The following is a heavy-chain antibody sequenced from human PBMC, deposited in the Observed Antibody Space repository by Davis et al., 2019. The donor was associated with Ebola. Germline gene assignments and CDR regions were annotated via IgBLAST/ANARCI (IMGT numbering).Heavy chain of an antibody. CDR1: GFTFSSYT. CDR2: ISYDGSKT. CDR3: AKGGSGWPSDYSYGMGV. D-gene: IGHD6-19*01. Sequence: GESLKISCAASGFTFSSYTLHWVRQAPGKGLEWVAVISYDGSKTYYGDSVKGRFTISRDNSKNTLYLQMNSLRVEDTAVYYCAKGGSGWPSDYSYGMGVWGKGTTVTVSS. J-gene: IGHJ6*04. V-gene: IGHV3-30*04.